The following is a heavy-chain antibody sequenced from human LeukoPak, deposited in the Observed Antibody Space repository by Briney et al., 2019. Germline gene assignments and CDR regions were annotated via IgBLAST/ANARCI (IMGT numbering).Heavy chain of an antibody. V-gene: IGHV4-59*01. J-gene: IGHJ4*02. D-gene: IGHD5-12*01. CDR2: IYYSGST. CDR3: AREGYSGYGDFDY. Sequence: PSETLSLTCTVSGGSISSYYWSWIRPPPGKGLEGIGYIYYSGSTNYNPSLKSRVTISVDTSKNQFSLKLSSVTAADTAVYYCAREGYSGYGDFDYWGQGTLVTVSS. CDR1: GGSISSYY.